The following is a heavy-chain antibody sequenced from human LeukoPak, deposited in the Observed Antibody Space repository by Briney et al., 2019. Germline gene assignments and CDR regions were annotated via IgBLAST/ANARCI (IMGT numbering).Heavy chain of an antibody. CDR3: VTEPGYCTGGRCYGGRFDP. CDR1: GGTFSGYY. D-gene: IGHD2-15*01. J-gene: IGHJ5*02. CDR2: INHSGNT. Sequence: SETLSLTCAVYGGTFSGYYWSWIRQAPGKGLEWIGEINHSGNTNYNPSLKSRVTISVDTSKNQFSLKLSSVTAADTAVYYCVTEPGYCTGGRCYGGRFDPWGQRTLVTVSS. V-gene: IGHV4-34*01.